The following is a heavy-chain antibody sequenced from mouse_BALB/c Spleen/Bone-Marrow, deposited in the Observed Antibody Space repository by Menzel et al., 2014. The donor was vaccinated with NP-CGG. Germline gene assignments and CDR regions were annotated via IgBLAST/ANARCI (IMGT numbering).Heavy chain of an antibody. CDR1: GYVFSTYW. D-gene: IGHD1-3*01. V-gene: IGHV1-80*01. CDR2: IYPGDGDT. J-gene: IGHJ2*02. Sequence: QVQLKESGAELVRPGSSVKISCESSGYVFSTYWINWVKQRPGQGLEWIGQIYPGDGDTDYNGKFKDKATLTADKSSNTPHMRLSTPKYQDSPGYFCARVGSSLDYFGEGTPLSHSP. CDR3: ARVGSSLDY.